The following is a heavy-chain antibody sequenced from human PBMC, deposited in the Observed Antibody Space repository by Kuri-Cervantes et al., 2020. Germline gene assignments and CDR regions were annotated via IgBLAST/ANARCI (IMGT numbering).Heavy chain of an antibody. D-gene: IGHD3-10*01. CDR3: ARDTLLWFRELLYDY. J-gene: IGHJ4*02. CDR2: ISSSSSYI. Sequence: GESLKISCAASGFTFSSYSMNWVRQAPGKGLEWVSSISSSSSYIYYADSVMGRFTISRDNAKNSLYLQMNSLRAEDTAVYYCARDTLLWFRELLYDYWGQGTLVTVSS. CDR1: GFTFSSYS. V-gene: IGHV3-21*01.